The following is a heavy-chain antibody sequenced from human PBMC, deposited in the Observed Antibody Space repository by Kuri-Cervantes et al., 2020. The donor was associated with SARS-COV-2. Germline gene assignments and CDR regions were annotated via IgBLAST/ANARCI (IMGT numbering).Heavy chain of an antibody. CDR1: GFXFSSYS. CDR2: ISSSSSYI. CDR3: ARDNSACYDFWSGYYNYFDY. Sequence: GGSLRLSCAASGFXFSSYSMNWVRQAPGKGLEWASSISSSSSYIYYADSVKGRFTISRDNAKNSLYXQMNSLRAEDTAVYYCARDNSACYDFWSGYYNYFDYWGQGTLVTVSS. D-gene: IGHD3-3*01. J-gene: IGHJ4*02. V-gene: IGHV3-21*01.